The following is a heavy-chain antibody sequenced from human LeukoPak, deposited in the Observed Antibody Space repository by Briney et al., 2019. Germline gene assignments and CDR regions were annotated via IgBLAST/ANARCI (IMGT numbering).Heavy chain of an antibody. D-gene: IGHD2-2*03. CDR2: ITSDGVST. CDR1: GFSFSSYS. Sequence: VGSLRLSCAASGFSFSSYSMHWVRQAPGKGLEYVSAITSDGVSTYYANSVKGRFTISRDNSKNTLYLQLGSLRAEDMAVYYCARDGFGSTGYFDLWGRGTLVTVSS. CDR3: ARDGFGSTGYFDL. V-gene: IGHV3-64*01. J-gene: IGHJ2*01.